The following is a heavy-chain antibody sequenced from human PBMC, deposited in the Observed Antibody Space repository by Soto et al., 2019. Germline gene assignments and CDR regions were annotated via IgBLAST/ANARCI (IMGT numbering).Heavy chain of an antibody. CDR2: ISAYNGNT. V-gene: IGHV1-18*01. CDR3: ARDLEGGYSYGYVDY. J-gene: IGHJ4*02. D-gene: IGHD5-18*01. CDR1: GYTFTSYG. Sequence: QVQLVQSGAEVKKPGASVKVSCKASGYTFTSYGISWVRQAPGQGLEWMGWISAYNGNTNYAQKLQGRVTMTTDTSTSTAYMDLTSLRSDDTAVYYCARDLEGGYSYGYVDYWGQGTLVTVSS.